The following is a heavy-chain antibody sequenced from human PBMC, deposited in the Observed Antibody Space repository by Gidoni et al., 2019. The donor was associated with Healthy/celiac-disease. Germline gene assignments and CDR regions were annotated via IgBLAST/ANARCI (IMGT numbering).Heavy chain of an antibody. D-gene: IGHD3-22*01. Sequence: QVQLVQSGAEVKKPGSSVKVSCKASGGTSSSYAISWVRQAPGQGLEWMGGITPIFGTANYAQKFQGRVTITADESTSTAYVELSSLRSEDTAVYYCARDGGQGTYYYDSSGYPYWYFDLWGRGTLVTVSS. V-gene: IGHV1-69*01. J-gene: IGHJ2*01. CDR3: ARDGGQGTYYYDSSGYPYWYFDL. CDR1: GGTSSSYA. CDR2: ITPIFGTA.